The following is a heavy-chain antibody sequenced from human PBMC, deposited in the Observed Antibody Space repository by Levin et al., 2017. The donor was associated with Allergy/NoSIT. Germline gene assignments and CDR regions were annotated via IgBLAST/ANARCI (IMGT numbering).Heavy chain of an antibody. CDR3: ARHRETAIEIYDY. V-gene: IGHV4-59*08. CDR2: IYYSGST. D-gene: IGHD5-18*01. J-gene: IGHJ4*02. Sequence: SETLSLTCTVSGGSISSYYWSWIRQPPGKGLEWIGYIYYSGSTNYNPSLKSRVTISVDTSKNQFSLKLSSVTAADTAVYYCARHRETAIEIYDYWGQGTLVTVSS. CDR1: GGSISSYY.